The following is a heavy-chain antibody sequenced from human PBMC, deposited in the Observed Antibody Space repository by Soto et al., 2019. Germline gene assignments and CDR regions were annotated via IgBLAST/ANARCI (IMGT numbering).Heavy chain of an antibody. CDR2: IKHSGST. CDR1: GGSFSGYY. D-gene: IGHD6-6*01. CDR3: ARVTRLRQLARRKDWYFDL. V-gene: IGHV4-34*01. Sequence: QVQLQQWGAGLLKPSETLSLTCAVYGGSFSGYYWSWIRQPPGKGLEWIGEIKHSGSTNYNPSLKRRVTISVDTSKNQFSLKLSSVTAADTAVYYCARVTRLRQLARRKDWYFDLWGRGTLVTVSS. J-gene: IGHJ2*01.